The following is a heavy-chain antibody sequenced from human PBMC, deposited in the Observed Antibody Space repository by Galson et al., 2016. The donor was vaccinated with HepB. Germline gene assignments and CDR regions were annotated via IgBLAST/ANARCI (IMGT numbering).Heavy chain of an antibody. J-gene: IGHJ3*01. D-gene: IGHD2-15*01. CDR1: GFRFSSYA. CDR2: ISYDGSYT. Sequence: SLRLSCAASGFRFSSYALNWVRQAPGKGLEWVAFISYDGSYTYYADSVKGRFTISRDNAKSSLYLQMSGLRPEDTAAYYCARDSGYCSGGSCYGDAFDVWGQGAMVTVSS. V-gene: IGHV3-30*04. CDR3: ARDSGYCSGGSCYGDAFDV.